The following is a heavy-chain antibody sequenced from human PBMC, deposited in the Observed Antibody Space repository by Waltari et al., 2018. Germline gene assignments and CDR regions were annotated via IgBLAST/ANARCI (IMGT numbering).Heavy chain of an antibody. V-gene: IGHV4-4*07. J-gene: IGHJ6*03. CDR2: IYTSGIT. D-gene: IGHD4-4*01. CDR3: ARDRHSNYDFHYYYYMDV. Sequence: QVQLQESGPGLVKPSETLSLTCTVSGGSISSYYWSWLRQPAGQGMEWIGRIYTSGITNYNPSLKSRVTMSVDTSKNQFSLKLSSVTAADTAVYYCARDRHSNYDFHYYYYMDVWGKGTTVTVSS. CDR1: GGSISSYY.